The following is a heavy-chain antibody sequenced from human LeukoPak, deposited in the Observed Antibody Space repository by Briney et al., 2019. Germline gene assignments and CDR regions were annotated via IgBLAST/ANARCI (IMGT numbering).Heavy chain of an antibody. V-gene: IGHV3-30*02. J-gene: IGHJ3*01. Sequence: TGGSLRLSCAASGFTFSSYGMHWVRQAPGKGLEWVTFMRYDGSDEYYTDSVTGRFTISRDNSKNTLYLQMNSLRAEDTAVYYCARGSGTTPVTTEAAFDVWGQGTMVTVSS. CDR2: MRYDGSDE. D-gene: IGHD4-17*01. CDR1: GFTFSSYG. CDR3: ARGSGTTPVTTEAAFDV.